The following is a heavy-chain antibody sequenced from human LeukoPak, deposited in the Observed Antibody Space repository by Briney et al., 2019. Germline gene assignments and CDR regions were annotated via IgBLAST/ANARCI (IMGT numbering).Heavy chain of an antibody. CDR1: GVSVNNANYY. CDR3: ATCGAAADLDP. CDR2: IYYTGST. J-gene: IGHJ5*02. D-gene: IGHD6-13*01. Sequence: SETLSLTCTVSGVSVNNANYYWGWIRQHSGKGLEWIGYIYYTGSTDYNPSLKSRLTISIDTSKNQFSLKLSSVTAADTAVYYCATCGAAADLDPWGQGTLVTVSS. V-gene: IGHV4-31*03.